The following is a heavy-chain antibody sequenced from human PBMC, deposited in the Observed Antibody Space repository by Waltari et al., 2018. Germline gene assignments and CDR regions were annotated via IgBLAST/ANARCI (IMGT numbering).Heavy chain of an antibody. D-gene: IGHD5-12*01. CDR3: ARGYSGYDRTINFDY. V-gene: IGHV1-2*02. CDR2: MNPNNCGT. J-gene: IGHJ4*02. Sequence: QVQLVQSGAEVKEPGASVKVSCKASGYTFIDSYIHGVRQAPGQGLEWMGWMNPNNCGTKYAEKFQGRVTMTRNTSISTAYMELSSLRSEDTAVYYCARGYSGYDRTINFDYWGQGTLVTVSS. CDR1: GYTFIDSY.